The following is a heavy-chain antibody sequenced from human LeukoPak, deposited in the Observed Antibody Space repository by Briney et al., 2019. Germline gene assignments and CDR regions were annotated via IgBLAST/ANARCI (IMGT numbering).Heavy chain of an antibody. Sequence: TSVKVSCKASGYTFSNYYVHWVRQAPGQGLEWVGVIYPSGGSTTYAQKFQGRVTMTRDTSTSTVYMEMSSLRSEDTAVYYCARDSTVTTFRGCVDPWGQGTLVTVSS. J-gene: IGHJ5*02. CDR1: GYTFSNYY. CDR2: IYPSGGST. D-gene: IGHD4-17*01. V-gene: IGHV1-46*01. CDR3: ARDSTVTTFRGCVDP.